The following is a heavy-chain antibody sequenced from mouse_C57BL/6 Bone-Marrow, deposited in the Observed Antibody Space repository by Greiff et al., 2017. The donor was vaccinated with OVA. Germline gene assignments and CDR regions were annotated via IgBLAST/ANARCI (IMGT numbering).Heavy chain of an antibody. CDR2: ISNGGGST. Sequence: EVHLVESGGGLVQPGGSLKLSCAASGFTFSDYYMYWVRQTPEKRLEWVAYISNGGGSTYYPDTVKGRFTISRDNAKNTLYLQMSRLKSEDTAMYYGARQGYYGSSLRFDVWGTGTTVTVSS. D-gene: IGHD1-1*01. J-gene: IGHJ1*03. V-gene: IGHV5-12*01. CDR1: GFTFSDYY. CDR3: ARQGYYGSSLRFDV.